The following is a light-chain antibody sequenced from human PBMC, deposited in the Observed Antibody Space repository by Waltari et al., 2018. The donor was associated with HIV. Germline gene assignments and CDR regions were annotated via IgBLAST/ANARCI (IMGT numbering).Light chain of an antibody. CDR3: VAWDDSLRGVL. Sequence: SVLTQPPSASGTPGQRVTISCSGSTSHIGSNYVFWYQHLPGTAPKLLIHRNDQRSSGVPDRFSASTSGTSASLAISGLRSEDEADYYCVAWDDSLRGVLFGGGTKVAVL. CDR2: RND. J-gene: IGLJ2*01. CDR1: TSHIGSNY. V-gene: IGLV1-47*01.